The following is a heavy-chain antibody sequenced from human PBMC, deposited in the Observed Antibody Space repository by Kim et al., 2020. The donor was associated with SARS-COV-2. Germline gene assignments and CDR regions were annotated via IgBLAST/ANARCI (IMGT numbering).Heavy chain of an antibody. CDR1: RFSFSTNW. CDR2: IKEDGSEK. J-gene: IGHJ4*02. CDR3: ARDRRYPLDY. Sequence: GGSLRLSCVVSRFSFSTNWMSWVRQAPGKGLEWVAKIKEDGSEKYYADSVEGRFTISRDNAKNSLYLQMNSLSAEDTAVYYCARDRRYPLDYWGQGTLVTVSS. V-gene: IGHV3-7*01. D-gene: IGHD1-1*01.